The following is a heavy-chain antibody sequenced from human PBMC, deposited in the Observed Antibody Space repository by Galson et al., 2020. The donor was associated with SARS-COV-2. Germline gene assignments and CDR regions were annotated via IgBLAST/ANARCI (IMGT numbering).Heavy chain of an antibody. CDR1: GFTFSSYD. J-gene: IGHJ6*02. Sequence: GESLKISCAASGFTFSSYDMHWVRQATGKGLEWVSAIGTAGDTYYPGSVKCRFTIPRENAKNSLYLQMNSLRAGDTAVYYCARARYSSGWYYYYGMDVWGQGTTVTVSS. V-gene: IGHV3-13*01. CDR2: IGTAGDT. D-gene: IGHD6-19*01. CDR3: ARARYSSGWYYYYGMDV.